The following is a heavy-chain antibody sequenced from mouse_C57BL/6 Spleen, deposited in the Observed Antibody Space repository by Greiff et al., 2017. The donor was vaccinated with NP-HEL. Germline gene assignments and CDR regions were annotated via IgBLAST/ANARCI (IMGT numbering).Heavy chain of an antibody. J-gene: IGHJ2*01. D-gene: IGHD2-4*01. V-gene: IGHV1-55*01. CDR1: GYTFTSYW. CDR2: IYPGSGST. CDR3: ARGDYDVDYFDY. Sequence: QVQLKQPGAELVKPGASVKMSCKASGYTFTSYWITWVKQRPGQGLEWIGDIYPGSGSTNYYEKFKSKATLTVDTSSSTAYMQLSSLTSEDSAVYYCARGDYDVDYFDYWGQGTTLTVSS.